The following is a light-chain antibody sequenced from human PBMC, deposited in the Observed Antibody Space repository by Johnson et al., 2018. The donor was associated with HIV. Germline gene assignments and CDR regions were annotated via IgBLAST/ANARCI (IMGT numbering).Light chain of an antibody. V-gene: IGLV1-51*02. CDR2: ENN. CDR1: NSTIGNNY. J-gene: IGLJ1*01. CDR3: GTWDSSLSGV. Sequence: QSVLTQPPSVSAAPGQKVTISCSGSNSTIGNNYVSWYQQLPGTAPKLLIYENNKRPSGIPDRFSGSKSGPSATLRITGLQTGDEADYYCGTWDSSLSGVFGTGTKVTVL.